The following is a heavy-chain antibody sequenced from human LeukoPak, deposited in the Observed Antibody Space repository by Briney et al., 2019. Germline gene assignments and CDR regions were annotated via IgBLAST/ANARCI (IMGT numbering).Heavy chain of an antibody. CDR2: INHSGST. CDR1: GGSFSGYY. Sequence: SETLSLTCAVYGGSFSGYYWSWIRQLPGKGLEWIGEINHSGSTNYNPSLKSRVTISVDTSKNQFSLKLSSVTAADTAVYYCARVESIYYGSGSYYGGFDYWGQGTLVTVSS. V-gene: IGHV4-34*01. D-gene: IGHD3-10*01. CDR3: ARVESIYYGSGSYYGGFDY. J-gene: IGHJ4*02.